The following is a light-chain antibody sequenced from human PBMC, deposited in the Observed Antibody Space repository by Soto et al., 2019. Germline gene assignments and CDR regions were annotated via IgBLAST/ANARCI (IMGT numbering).Light chain of an antibody. CDR1: SSNIGAGYD. Sequence: QSVLTQPPSVSGAPGQRVTISCTGSSSNIGAGYDVHWYQQLPGTAPKILIYGNSNRPSGVPDRFSGSKSGTSASLAITGLQAEDEADYYCQSYDSSLSVVFGGWTKLTVL. V-gene: IGLV1-40*01. CDR3: QSYDSSLSVV. CDR2: GNS. J-gene: IGLJ2*01.